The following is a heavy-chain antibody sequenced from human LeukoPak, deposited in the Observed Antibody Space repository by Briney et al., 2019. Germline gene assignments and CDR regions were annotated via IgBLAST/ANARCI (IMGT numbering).Heavy chain of an antibody. D-gene: IGHD3-16*01. CDR3: GRAFPPLRTSSAGDL. CDR2: ISYLSTHV. Sequence: GGSLILSCSASGFIFSDYDMSWVRPAPGEGLEWVSSISYLSTHVYYGESVKGRFSISRDNAKNSLFLQMNSLGAEDTAIYYCGRAFPPLRTSSAGDLWGQGILVTVSS. J-gene: IGHJ4*02. V-gene: IGHV3-21*01. CDR1: GFIFSDYD.